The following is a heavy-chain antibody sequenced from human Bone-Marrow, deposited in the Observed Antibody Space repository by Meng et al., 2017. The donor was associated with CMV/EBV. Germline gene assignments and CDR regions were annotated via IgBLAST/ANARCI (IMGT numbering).Heavy chain of an antibody. CDR2: INPNSGGT. V-gene: IGHV1-2*02. J-gene: IGHJ5*01. CDR1: GYTFTGYY. D-gene: IGHD6-6*01. CDR3: ARGLRYSSPYNWFEP. Sequence: ASVKVFCKASGYTFTGYYMHWVRQATGQGLQWMGWINPNSGGTNYAQKFQGRVTMTRDTSISTAYMELSRLRSDDTAVYYCARGLRYSSPYNWFEPWGQGTLVTVSS.